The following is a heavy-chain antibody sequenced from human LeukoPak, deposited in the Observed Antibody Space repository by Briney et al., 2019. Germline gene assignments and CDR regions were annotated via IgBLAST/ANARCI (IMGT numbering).Heavy chain of an antibody. CDR2: ISSSGSST. V-gene: IGHV3-11*01. Sequence: GGSLRLSCAASGFIFSDYYMSWIRQAPGKGPEWVSYISSSGSSTYYADSVKGRFTISRDNAKDSLYLQMNSLRAEDTAVYYCARDPGSGYEEHFDYWGQGTLVTVPS. CDR3: ARDPGSGYEEHFDY. D-gene: IGHD5-12*01. CDR1: GFIFSDYY. J-gene: IGHJ4*02.